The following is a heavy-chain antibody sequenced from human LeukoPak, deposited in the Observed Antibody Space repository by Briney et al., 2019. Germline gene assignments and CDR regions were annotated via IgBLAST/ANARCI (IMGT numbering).Heavy chain of an antibody. Sequence: GGSLRLSCAASGFTVSSNYMNWVRQAPGRGLEWVSVTYSGGTTYYADSVKGRFTISRDNSKNTPYLQMNSLRAEDTAVYYCATLLRFLEGVVWGQGTLVTVSS. CDR3: ATLLRFLEGVV. J-gene: IGHJ4*02. V-gene: IGHV3-66*02. CDR2: TYSGGTT. D-gene: IGHD3-3*01. CDR1: GFTVSSNY.